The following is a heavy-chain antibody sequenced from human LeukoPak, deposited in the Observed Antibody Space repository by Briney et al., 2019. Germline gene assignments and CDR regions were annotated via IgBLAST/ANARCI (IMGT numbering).Heavy chain of an antibody. Sequence: ASVKVSCKASGYTFSNYGITWVRQAPGQGLEWMGWISAHNGNTQYAQNLQGRVTMTTDTSTSTAYMELRRLTSDDTAVYYWARESYCSGGNCYSGAGDYWGQGTLVSVSS. J-gene: IGHJ4*02. D-gene: IGHD2-15*01. CDR1: GYTFSNYG. V-gene: IGHV1-18*01. CDR3: ARESYCSGGNCYSGAGDY. CDR2: ISAHNGNT.